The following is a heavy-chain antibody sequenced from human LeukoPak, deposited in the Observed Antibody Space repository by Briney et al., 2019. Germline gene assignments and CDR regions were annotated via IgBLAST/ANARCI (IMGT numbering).Heavy chain of an antibody. CDR1: GGSISSSSYY. CDR3: ARAGGFTILRGAVNNWFDP. Sequence: SETLSLTCTVSGGSISSSSYYWGWIRQPPGKGLEWIGRMYYSGSTYYNPSLKSRVTISVDTSKNQFSLKLSSVTAADTAVYYCARAGGFTILRGAVNNWFDPWGQGTLVTVSS. CDR2: MYYSGST. D-gene: IGHD3-10*01. J-gene: IGHJ5*02. V-gene: IGHV4-39*07.